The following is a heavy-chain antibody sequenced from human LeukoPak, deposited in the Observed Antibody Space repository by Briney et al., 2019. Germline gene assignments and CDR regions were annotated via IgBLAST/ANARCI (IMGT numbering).Heavy chain of an antibody. Sequence: SETLSLTCTVSGGSISTYFWNWIRQPPGKGLEWIGGIYYSGSTTYNPSLQSRVTISIDTSKNQFSLKLSSMTAADTAVYYCARGGEDTLVRGIPGGFDYWGQGTLVTVSS. V-gene: IGHV4-59*01. J-gene: IGHJ4*02. CDR1: GGSISTYF. CDR2: IYYSGST. CDR3: ARGGEDTLVRGIPGGFDY. D-gene: IGHD3-10*01.